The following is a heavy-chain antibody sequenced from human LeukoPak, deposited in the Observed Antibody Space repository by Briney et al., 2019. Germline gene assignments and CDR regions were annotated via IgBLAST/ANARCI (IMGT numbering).Heavy chain of an antibody. CDR3: AKDPPAYCGGDCYVGY. Sequence: GGSLRLSCAASGFTFSSYWMGWVRQAPGKGLEWVAVISYDGSNKYYADSVKGRFTISRDNSKNTLCLQMNSLRAEDTAVYYCAKDPPAYCGGDCYVGYWGQGTLVTVSS. V-gene: IGHV3-30*18. D-gene: IGHD2-21*02. CDR2: ISYDGSNK. J-gene: IGHJ4*02. CDR1: GFTFSSYW.